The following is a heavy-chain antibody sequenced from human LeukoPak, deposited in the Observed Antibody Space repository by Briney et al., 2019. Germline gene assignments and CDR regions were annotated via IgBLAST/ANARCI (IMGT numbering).Heavy chain of an antibody. V-gene: IGHV3-21*01. CDR3: ARGGRDYTNSLEY. Sequence: PGGSLRLSCAASGFIFSDYSLNWVRQAPGKGLEWVPSISSSSSYTKSADSVKGRFTISRDNAKNSLYLQMNSLRDEDTAVYCCARGGRDYTNSLEYWGQGTLVTVSS. CDR2: ISSSSSYT. CDR1: GFIFSDYS. D-gene: IGHD4-11*01. J-gene: IGHJ4*02.